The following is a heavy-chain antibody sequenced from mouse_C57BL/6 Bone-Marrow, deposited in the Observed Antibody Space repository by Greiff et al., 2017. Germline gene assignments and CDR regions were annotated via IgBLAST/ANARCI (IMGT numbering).Heavy chain of an antibody. V-gene: IGHV5-12*01. D-gene: IGHD1-1*01. CDR1: GFTFSDYY. CDR3: ARHGYYGSSYWYFDV. J-gene: IGHJ1*03. Sequence: EVKLVESGGGLVQPGGSLKLSCAASGFTFSDYYMYWVRQTPEKRLEWVAYISNGGGSTYYPDTVKGRFTISRDNAKNTLYLQMSRLYAEDTAMYYCARHGYYGSSYWYFDVGGTGTTVTVSS. CDR2: ISNGGGST.